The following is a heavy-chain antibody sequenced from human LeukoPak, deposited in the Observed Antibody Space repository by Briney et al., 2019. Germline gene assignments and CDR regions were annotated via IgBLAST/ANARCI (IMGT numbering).Heavy chain of an antibody. J-gene: IGHJ6*02. CDR1: GGSFSGYY. Sequence: PSETLSLTCAVYGGSFSGYYWSWIRQPPGKGLEWIGEINHSGSTNYNPSLKSRVTISVDTSKNQFSLKPSSVTAADTAVYYCASVYKHGMDVWGQGTTVIVSS. CDR2: INHSGST. D-gene: IGHD5-24*01. V-gene: IGHV4-34*01. CDR3: ASVYKHGMDV.